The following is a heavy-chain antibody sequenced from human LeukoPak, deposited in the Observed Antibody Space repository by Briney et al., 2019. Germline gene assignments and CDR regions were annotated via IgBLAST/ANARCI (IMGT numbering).Heavy chain of an antibody. CDR2: ISGNTTTM. CDR1: GFTFSNYA. V-gene: IGHV3-48*01. J-gene: IGHJ4*02. CDR3: ARAGGYTYGYRDY. D-gene: IGHD5-18*01. Sequence: GGSLRLSCVASGFTFSNYAMTWVRQAPGKGLEWLSYISGNTTTMYYADSVKGRFSISRDSAKNSLYLQMNSLRAEDTAVYYCARAGGYTYGYRDYWGQGILVTVSS.